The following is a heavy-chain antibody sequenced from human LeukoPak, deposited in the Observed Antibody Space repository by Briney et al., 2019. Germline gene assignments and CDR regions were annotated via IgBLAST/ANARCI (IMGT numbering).Heavy chain of an antibody. CDR3: ARGHRPRGYSYGYYYYYYGMDV. CDR1: GGSFSGYY. J-gene: IGHJ6*02. V-gene: IGHV4-34*01. D-gene: IGHD5-18*01. Sequence: SETLSLTCAVYGGSFSGYYWSWIRQPPGKGLEWIGEINHSGSTNYNPSLKSRVTISVDTSKNQFSLKLSSVTAADTAVYYCARGHRPRGYSYGYYYYYYGMDVWGQGTTVTVSS. CDR2: INHSGST.